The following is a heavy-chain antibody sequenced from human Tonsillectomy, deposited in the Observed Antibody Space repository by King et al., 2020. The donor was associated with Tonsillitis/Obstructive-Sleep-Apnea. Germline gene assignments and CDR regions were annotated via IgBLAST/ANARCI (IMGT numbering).Heavy chain of an antibody. V-gene: IGHV4-34*01. CDR3: ARGDRGIMAYIIDY. CDR1: RGSFSGYS. CDR2: INHSGST. D-gene: IGHD3-16*01. J-gene: IGHJ4*02. Sequence: VQLPQWGAGLLKPSETLSLHCAVYRGSFSGYSWTWIRQPPGKGLEWIGEINHSGSTNYNPSLKSRVTISADTSKNQFSLKLSSVTAADTAVYFCARGDRGIMAYIIDYWGQGTLVTVSS.